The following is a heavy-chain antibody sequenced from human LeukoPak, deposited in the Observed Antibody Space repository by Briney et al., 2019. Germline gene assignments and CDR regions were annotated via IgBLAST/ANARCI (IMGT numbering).Heavy chain of an antibody. CDR2: TNQDGSEQ. CDR1: GFTFSTYW. Sequence: PGGSLRLPCAASGFTFSTYWMTWVRQAPGEGLEWVANTNQDGSEQYYVDSVRGRFTISRDNAKNSLFLQMNSLRAEDTAVYYCTRMAGGLWDYWGQGTLVTVSS. J-gene: IGHJ4*02. CDR3: TRMAGGLWDY. D-gene: IGHD5-24*01. V-gene: IGHV3-7*05.